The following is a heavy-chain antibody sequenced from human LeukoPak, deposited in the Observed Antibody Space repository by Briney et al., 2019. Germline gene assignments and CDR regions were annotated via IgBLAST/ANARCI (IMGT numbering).Heavy chain of an antibody. J-gene: IGHJ4*02. CDR2: IFYTGTA. V-gene: IGHV4-39*07. D-gene: IGHD4-17*01. CDR3: ASTVYGGYNVYYFNH. Sequence: PSETLSLTCTVSGGSISNNNYFWGWIRQPPGKGLEWLGSIFYTGTAYYNPSLKSPVTMSVDTSKNQFSLKLTSVIAADTAMYFCASTVYGGYNVYYFNHWGQGTLVTVSS. CDR1: GGSISNNNYF.